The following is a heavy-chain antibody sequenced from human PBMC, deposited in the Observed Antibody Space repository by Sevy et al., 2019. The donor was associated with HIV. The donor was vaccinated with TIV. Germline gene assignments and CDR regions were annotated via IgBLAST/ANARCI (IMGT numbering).Heavy chain of an antibody. CDR2: ISGSGGST. J-gene: IGHJ4*02. CDR1: GFTFSSYA. CDR3: AKAPNDYYGSGREGYYFDY. D-gene: IGHD3-10*01. Sequence: GESLKISCAASGFTFSSYAMSWVRQAPGKGLEWVSAISGSGGSTYYADSVKGRFTISRDNSKNTLYLQMNSLRAEDTAVYYCAKAPNDYYGSGREGYYFDYWGQGTLVTVSS. V-gene: IGHV3-23*01.